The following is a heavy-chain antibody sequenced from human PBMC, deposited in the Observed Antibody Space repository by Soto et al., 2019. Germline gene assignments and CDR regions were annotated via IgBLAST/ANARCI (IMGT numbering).Heavy chain of an antibody. CDR1: GFTFSAYA. CDR2: IWYDGSNT. V-gene: IGHV3-33*08. J-gene: IGHJ4*02. D-gene: IGHD5-12*01. Sequence: PGGSLRLSCEVSGFTFSAYAMHWVRQAPGKGREWVGFIWYDGSNTFYAESVKGRFTISRDNSKNTVYLQINALRAEDTAVYYCARDFSMVIVAPGYWGQGTLVTVSS. CDR3: ARDFSMVIVAPGY.